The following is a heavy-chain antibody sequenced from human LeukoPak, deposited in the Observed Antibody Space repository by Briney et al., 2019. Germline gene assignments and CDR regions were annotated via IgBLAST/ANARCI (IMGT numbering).Heavy chain of an antibody. V-gene: IGHV3-30-3*01. CDR3: ARDRGVVPAAIFDY. Sequence: PGGSLRLSCAASGFTFSSYAMHWVGQAPGKGLEGVAVISYDGSNKYYADSVKGRFTISRDNSKNTLYLQMNSLRAEATAVYYCARDRGVVPAAIFDYWGQGTLVTVSS. D-gene: IGHD2-2*01. CDR1: GFTFSSYA. CDR2: ISYDGSNK. J-gene: IGHJ4*02.